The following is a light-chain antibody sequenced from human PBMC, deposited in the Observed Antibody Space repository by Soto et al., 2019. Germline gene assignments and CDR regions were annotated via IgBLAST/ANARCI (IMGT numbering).Light chain of an antibody. CDR3: QQCDDWPRT. Sequence: EIVLTQSPGTLSLSPGERATLSCRASQSVSNSYLAWYQQKPGQAPRPLMSGASRRATGVPARFSGSGSGTEFTLTISSLQSEDFAVYYCQQCDDWPRTFGQGTKVDIK. J-gene: IGKJ1*01. CDR1: QSVSNSY. V-gene: IGKV3-15*01. CDR2: GAS.